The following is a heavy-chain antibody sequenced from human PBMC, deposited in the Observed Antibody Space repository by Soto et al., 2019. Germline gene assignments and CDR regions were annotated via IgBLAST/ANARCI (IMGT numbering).Heavy chain of an antibody. D-gene: IGHD2-15*01. CDR3: ATADPRLDIVVVVAATSGAFDI. CDR2: FDPEDGET. J-gene: IGHJ3*02. CDR1: GYTLTELS. V-gene: IGHV1-24*01. Sequence: RASVKVSCKVSGYTLTELSMHWVRQAPGKGLEGMGGFDPEDGETIYAQKFQGRVTMTEDTSTDTAYMELSSLRSEDTAVYYCATADPRLDIVVVVAATSGAFDIRGQATMVTVSS.